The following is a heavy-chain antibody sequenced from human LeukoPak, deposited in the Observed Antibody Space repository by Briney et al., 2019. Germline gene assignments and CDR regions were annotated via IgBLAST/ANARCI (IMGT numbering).Heavy chain of an antibody. J-gene: IGHJ4*02. D-gene: IGHD7-27*01. Sequence: GGSLRLSCAASGFTFSSYWMHWVRQAPGKGLEWLSAISGSGGSTYYADSVKGRFTISRDNAKNSLYLQMNSLRAEDTAVYYCARDGQNWAFDYWGQGTLVTVSS. CDR3: ARDGQNWAFDY. V-gene: IGHV3-21*01. CDR2: ISGSGGST. CDR1: GFTFSSYW.